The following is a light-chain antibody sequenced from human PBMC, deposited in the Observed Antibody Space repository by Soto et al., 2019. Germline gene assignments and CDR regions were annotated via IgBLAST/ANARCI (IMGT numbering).Light chain of an antibody. J-gene: IGKJ4*01. CDR3: QQYNAYPLT. Sequence: DIQVTQSPSSLSASVGDRVTITCQTSHGSRHQLAWFQLKPGKAPKSLIYAASSLQSGVPSRFSGSGSERDFTLTISSQLPEDFATYYCQQYNAYPLTFGGGTKVEI. CDR2: AAS. CDR1: HGSRHQ. V-gene: IGKV1-16*01.